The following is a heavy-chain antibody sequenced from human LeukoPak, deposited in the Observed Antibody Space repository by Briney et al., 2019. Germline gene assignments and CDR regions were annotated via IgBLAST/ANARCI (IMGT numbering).Heavy chain of an antibody. CDR3: APLTGYLILDY. J-gene: IGHJ4*02. CDR1: GITFSGYA. Sequence: GGSLRLSGAASGITFSGYAMSWVRQAPGKGLEWVSGISGRGGSTYYADSVKGRFTISRDNSKNTVYLQMNSLSAEDTAIYYCAPLTGYLILDYWGPGTLVTVSS. D-gene: IGHD3-9*01. CDR2: ISGRGGST. V-gene: IGHV3-23*01.